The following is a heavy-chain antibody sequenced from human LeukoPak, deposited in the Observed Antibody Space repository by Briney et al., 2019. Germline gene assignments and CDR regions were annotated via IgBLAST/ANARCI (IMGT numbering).Heavy chain of an antibody. J-gene: IGHJ4*02. Sequence: GGSLRLSCAASGFTFSSYAMHWVRQAPGKGLEYVSAISSNGGSTYYANSVKGRFTISRDNSNNTLYLQMGSLRAEDMAVYYCARGPLYDSGGYATIDYWGQGTLVTVSS. CDR2: ISSNGGST. CDR1: GFTFSSYA. CDR3: ARGPLYDSGGYATIDY. D-gene: IGHD3-22*01. V-gene: IGHV3-64*01.